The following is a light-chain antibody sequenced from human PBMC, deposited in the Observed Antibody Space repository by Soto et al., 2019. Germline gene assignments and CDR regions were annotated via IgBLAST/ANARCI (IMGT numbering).Light chain of an antibody. Sequence: EIELTQSPGTLSLSPGERATLSCRASQSVSSSYLAWYQQKPGQAPRLLIYDASSRATGIPDRFSGSGSGTDFTLTISRLQPEDFAVYYCQQYASSPLTFGGGTK. CDR3: QQYASSPLT. CDR2: DAS. J-gene: IGKJ4*01. CDR1: QSVSSSY. V-gene: IGKV3-20*01.